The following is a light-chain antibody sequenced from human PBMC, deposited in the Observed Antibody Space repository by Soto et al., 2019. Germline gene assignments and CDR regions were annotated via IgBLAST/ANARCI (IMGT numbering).Light chain of an antibody. V-gene: IGLV2-14*01. J-gene: IGLJ1*01. CDR3: SSFTGSSYV. Sequence: QSALTQPASVSGSPGQSITISCTGTSSDVGNNNYGSWYQQNPGKAPKVMICDVTNRPSGVSNRFSGSKSGNTASLTISGLQAEDEADYYCSSFTGSSYVFGTGTKLTVL. CDR2: DVT. CDR1: SSDVGNNNY.